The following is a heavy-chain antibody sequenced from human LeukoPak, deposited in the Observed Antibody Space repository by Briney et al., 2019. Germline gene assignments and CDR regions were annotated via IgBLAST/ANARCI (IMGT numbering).Heavy chain of an antibody. Sequence: GGSLRLSCAASGFSVSSNYMSWVRQAPGKGLEWVSVIYSGGYTYYADSVKGRFAISRDNAKHALYLQMNSLRAKDTALYYCARVAATVATNFYYYMDVWGEGTTVTVSS. CDR2: IYSGGYT. V-gene: IGHV3-53*01. J-gene: IGHJ6*03. D-gene: IGHD4-17*01. CDR1: GFSVSSNY. CDR3: ARVAATVATNFYYYMDV.